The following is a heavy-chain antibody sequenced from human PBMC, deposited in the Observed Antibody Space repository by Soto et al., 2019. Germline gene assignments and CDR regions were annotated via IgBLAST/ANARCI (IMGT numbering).Heavy chain of an antibody. D-gene: IGHD6-13*01. CDR1: GFTFDDYA. CDR3: AKDTGGSGYSSSWYDY. Sequence: EVQLVESGGGLVQPGRSLRLSCAASGFTFDDYAMHWVRQAPGKGLEWVSGISWNSGSIGYADSVKGRFTISRDNAKNSLDLQMNSLRAEDTALYYCAKDTGGSGYSSSWYDYWGQGTLVTVSS. J-gene: IGHJ4*02. V-gene: IGHV3-9*01. CDR2: ISWNSGSI.